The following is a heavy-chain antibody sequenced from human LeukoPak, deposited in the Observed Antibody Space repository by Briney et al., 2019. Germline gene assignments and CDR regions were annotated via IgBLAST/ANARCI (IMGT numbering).Heavy chain of an antibody. CDR1: GGSFSGYY. D-gene: IGHD6-19*01. CDR3: ARDSGARIAVAGGDY. Sequence: SETLSLTCVVYGGSFSGYYWGWIRQPPGKGLEWIGSIYYSGSTYYNPSLKSRVTISVDTSKNQFSLKLSSVTAADTAVYYCARDSGARIAVAGGDYWGQGTLVTVSS. CDR2: IYYSGST. J-gene: IGHJ4*02. V-gene: IGHV4-34*01.